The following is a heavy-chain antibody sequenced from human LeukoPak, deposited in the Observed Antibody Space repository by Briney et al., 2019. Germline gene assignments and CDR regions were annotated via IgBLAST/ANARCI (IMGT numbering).Heavy chain of an antibody. V-gene: IGHV3-33*01. D-gene: IGHD3-9*01. CDR2: IWYDGSEK. CDR1: GFAFRHYG. Sequence: GGSLRLSCAASGFAFRHYGMHWVRQAPGRGLEWVAVIWYDGSEKYYTDSVKGRFTISRDNSKNTLYLQMNSLRVEDTAVYYCAREIEIDRRMDYWGQGTLVSIS. J-gene: IGHJ4*02. CDR3: AREIEIDRRMDY.